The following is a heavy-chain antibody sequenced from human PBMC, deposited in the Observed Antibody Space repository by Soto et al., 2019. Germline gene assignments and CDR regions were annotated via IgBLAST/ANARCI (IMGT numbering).Heavy chain of an antibody. Sequence: QLQLQESGPGLVKPSETLSVTCTVSGDSVSSSHYYWGWIRLPPGKGLEWIGSVYYSGSTYYNPSLKSRVTLSVDTSKNQSSLKLSSVTAADAAIYYCASHPTFSGWEYYFDYWGHGTLFTVSS. CDR2: VYYSGST. J-gene: IGHJ4*01. CDR1: GDSVSSSHYY. CDR3: ASHPTFSGWEYYFDY. V-gene: IGHV4-39*01. D-gene: IGHD6-19*01.